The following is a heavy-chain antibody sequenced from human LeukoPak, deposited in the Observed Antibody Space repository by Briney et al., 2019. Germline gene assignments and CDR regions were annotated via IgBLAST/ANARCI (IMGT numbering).Heavy chain of an antibody. Sequence: GGSLRLPCAASGFTFTRYSMNWVRQAPGKGLEWVSSISGYSDYIFYADSVKGRFTISRDNAKNSLYLQMNSLRAEDTAVYYCARAFDPWGQGTLVTVSS. CDR1: GFTFTRYS. J-gene: IGHJ5*02. CDR3: ARAFDP. V-gene: IGHV3-21*01. CDR2: ISGYSDYI.